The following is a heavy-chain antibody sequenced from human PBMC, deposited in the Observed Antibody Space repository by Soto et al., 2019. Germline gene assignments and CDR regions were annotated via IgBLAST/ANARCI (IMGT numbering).Heavy chain of an antibody. Sequence: QVQLVESGGGVVQPGMFVRLSCVASGFSFSYYAMHWVRQAPGKGLEWVAVIAYDSSKKYYADSVKGRFTISRDNSKNTLYLQMNSLRDDDTAVYYCASPYCSGGSCYLTEYFQYWGQGTLVTVSP. CDR3: ASPYCSGGSCYLTEYFQY. CDR2: IAYDSSKK. J-gene: IGHJ1*01. CDR1: GFSFSYYA. D-gene: IGHD2-15*01. V-gene: IGHV3-30*03.